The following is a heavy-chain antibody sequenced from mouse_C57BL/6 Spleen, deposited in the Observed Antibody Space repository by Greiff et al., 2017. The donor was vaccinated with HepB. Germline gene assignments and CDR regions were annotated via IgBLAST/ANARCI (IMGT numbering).Heavy chain of an antibody. J-gene: IGHJ1*03. Sequence: QVQLQQPGAELVKPGASVKLSCKASGYTFTSYWMHWVKQRPGQGLEWIGMIHPNSGSTNYNEKFKSKATLTVDKSFSTAYMQLSSLTSEDSAVYYCARSSSYGSSGYFDVWGTGTTVTVSS. CDR2: IHPNSGST. CDR3: ARSSSYGSSGYFDV. CDR1: GYTFTSYW. V-gene: IGHV1-64*01. D-gene: IGHD1-1*01.